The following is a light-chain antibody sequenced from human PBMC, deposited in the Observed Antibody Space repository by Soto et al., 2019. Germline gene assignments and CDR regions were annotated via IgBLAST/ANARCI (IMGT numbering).Light chain of an antibody. CDR2: WAS. J-gene: IGKJ2*01. Sequence: DIVMTQSPDSLAVSLGERATINCKSSQSVLYSSNNKNYLAWYQQKPGQPPKLLIYWASTRESGVPDRFSGSGSGTDFTLTICSLQAEDGAVYYCQQDYSTLPYTFGQGTKLEIK. V-gene: IGKV4-1*01. CDR3: QQDYSTLPYT. CDR1: QSVLYSSNNKNY.